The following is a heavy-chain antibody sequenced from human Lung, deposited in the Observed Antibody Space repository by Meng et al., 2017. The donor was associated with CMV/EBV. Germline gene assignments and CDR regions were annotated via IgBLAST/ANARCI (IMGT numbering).Heavy chain of an antibody. CDR1: GDSITNHNW. V-gene: IGHV4-4*02. CDR3: LRRSGGSV. CDR2: IPHRGSS. Sequence: VPWGESGPALVKPSETLSLTCAVSGDSITNHNWWSWVRQPPGKGLEWIGEIPHRGSSAYNPSLKSRVSMSIDKSKNQFSLKLTSVTAADTAVYHCLRRSGGSVWGQGTLVTVSS. D-gene: IGHD3-10*01. J-gene: IGHJ1*01.